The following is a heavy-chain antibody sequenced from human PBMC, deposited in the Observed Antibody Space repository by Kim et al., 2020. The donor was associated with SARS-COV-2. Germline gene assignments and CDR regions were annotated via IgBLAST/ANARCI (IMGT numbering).Heavy chain of an antibody. D-gene: IGHD3-10*01. CDR3: AKDLDSDGSGSYYY. Sequence: ADSVKGRFTISRDNSKNTLYLQMNSLRAEDTAVYYCAKDLDSDGSGSYYYWGQGTLVTVSS. V-gene: IGHV3-23*01. J-gene: IGHJ4*02.